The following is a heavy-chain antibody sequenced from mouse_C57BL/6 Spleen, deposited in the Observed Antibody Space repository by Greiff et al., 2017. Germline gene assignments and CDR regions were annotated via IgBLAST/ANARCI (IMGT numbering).Heavy chain of an antibody. J-gene: IGHJ2*01. CDR3: TRCTMVTTLFDY. Sequence: VQLQQSGAELVRPGASVTLSCKASGYTFTDYDMHWVKQTPVPGLEWIGAIDTETGGTAYNQKFKGKAILTADKSSSTAYMELRSLTSEDSAVYYCTRCTMVTTLFDYWGKGTTLTVSS. V-gene: IGHV1-15*01. CDR1: GYTFTDYD. CDR2: IDTETGGT. D-gene: IGHD2-2*01.